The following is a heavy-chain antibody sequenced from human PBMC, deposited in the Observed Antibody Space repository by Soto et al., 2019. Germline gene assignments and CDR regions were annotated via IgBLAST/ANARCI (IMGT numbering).Heavy chain of an antibody. CDR1: GGSFSGYY. D-gene: IGHD5-18*01. J-gene: IGHJ5*02. CDR3: ARVRGYSYGYNWFDP. Sequence: SETLSLTCAVYGGSFSGYYWSWIRQPPGKGLEWIGEINHSGSTNYNPSLKSRVTISVDTSKNQFSLKLSSVTAADTAVYYCARVRGYSYGYNWFDPWGQGTLVTVSS. V-gene: IGHV4-34*01. CDR2: INHSGST.